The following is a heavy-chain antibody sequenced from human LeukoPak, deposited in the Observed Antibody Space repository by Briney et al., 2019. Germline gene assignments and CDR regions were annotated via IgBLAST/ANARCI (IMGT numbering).Heavy chain of an antibody. D-gene: IGHD3-10*01. V-gene: IGHV1-2*02. Sequence: ASVKVSCKASGYTFTGYYMHWVRQAPGQGLEWMGWINPKSGGTNYAQKFQGRVTMTRDTSISTAYMELSRLTSDDTAVYYCAGGYDSGSYWNVADFWGQGTLVTVSS. J-gene: IGHJ4*02. CDR1: GYTFTGYY. CDR3: AGGYDSGSYWNVADF. CDR2: INPKSGGT.